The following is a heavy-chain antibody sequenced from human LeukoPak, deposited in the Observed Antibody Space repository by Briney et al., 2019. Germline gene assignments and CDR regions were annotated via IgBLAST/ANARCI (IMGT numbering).Heavy chain of an antibody. J-gene: IGHJ3*02. CDR3: GRAMVRGVIIGAYDM. CDR1: GFTFSSYW. V-gene: IGHV3-74*01. Sequence: GGSLRLSCAASGFTFSSYWMHWVRQAPGKGLVWVSRINSDGSSTSYADSVKGRFTISRENAKNSLYLQMNSLRAGDTAVYYCGRAMVRGVIIGAYDMLGQGTMVTVSS. D-gene: IGHD3-10*01. CDR2: INSDGSST.